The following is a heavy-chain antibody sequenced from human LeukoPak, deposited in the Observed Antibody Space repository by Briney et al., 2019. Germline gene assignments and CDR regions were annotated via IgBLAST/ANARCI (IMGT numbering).Heavy chain of an antibody. J-gene: IGHJ1*01. CDR1: GVSISSGTYY. Sequence: SETLSLTCTVSGVSISSGTYYWSWIRQPAGKGLEWIGRIYTTGSTNYNPSLKGRVTISVDTSKNQFSLKLNSVTAADTAVYYCAREPAAAAPFQHWGQGTLVTVSS. D-gene: IGHD6-13*01. CDR3: AREPAAAAPFQH. CDR2: IYTTGST. V-gene: IGHV4-61*02.